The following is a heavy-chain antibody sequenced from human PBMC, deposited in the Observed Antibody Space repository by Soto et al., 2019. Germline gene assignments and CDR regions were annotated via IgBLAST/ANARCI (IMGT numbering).Heavy chain of an antibody. CDR2: IIPILGIA. Sequence: QVQLVQSGAEVKKPGSSVKVSCKASGGTFSSYTISWVRQAPGQGLEWMGRIIPILGIANYAQKFQGRVTNTLYKSTSTAYLDLSSLRSEYTAVYYCARDGVWGQGTTVTVSS. CDR3: ARDGV. V-gene: IGHV1-69*08. J-gene: IGHJ6*02. CDR1: GGTFSSYT.